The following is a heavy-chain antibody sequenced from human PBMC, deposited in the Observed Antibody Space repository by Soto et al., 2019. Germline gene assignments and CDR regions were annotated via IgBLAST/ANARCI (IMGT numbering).Heavy chain of an antibody. CDR1: GFMFSAYA. D-gene: IGHD6-19*01. V-gene: IGHV3-30-3*01. CDR2: MSYDGTNT. CDR3: ARDPSPYTSGWYGIDF. Sequence: GGSLRLSCTASGFMFSAYAMLWVRQAPGKGLEWVAAMSYDGTNTYHADSLKGRFTISRDNSKNTLFLQMSSLTADDSAVYYCARDPSPYTSGWYGIDFWGLGTLVTVSS. J-gene: IGHJ4*01.